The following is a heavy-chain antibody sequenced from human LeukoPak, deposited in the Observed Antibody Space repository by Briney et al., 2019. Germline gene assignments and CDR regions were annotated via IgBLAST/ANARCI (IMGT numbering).Heavy chain of an antibody. CDR2: IKSKTDGGAT. CDR1: GFTVSNAW. J-gene: IGHJ5*01. V-gene: IGHV3-15*01. Sequence: RTGGSLRLSCAASGFTVSNAWTSWVRQAPGKGLEWVCRIKSKTDGGATDYAAPVKGRFTISRDDSKNTLYLQMNSLKTEHTAVYFCTTRSSSWYGCWGQGTLVSVSS. CDR3: TTRSSSWYGC. D-gene: IGHD6-13*01.